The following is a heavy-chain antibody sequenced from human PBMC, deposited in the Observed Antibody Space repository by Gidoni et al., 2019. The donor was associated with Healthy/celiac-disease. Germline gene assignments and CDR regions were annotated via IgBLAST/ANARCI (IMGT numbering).Heavy chain of an antibody. CDR3: ARGPMILVY. CDR2: INHSGST. D-gene: IGHD3-22*01. CDR1: GGSFSGYY. V-gene: IGHV4-34*01. Sequence: QVQLQQSGAGLLKPSETLSLTCAVYGGSFSGYYWSWIRPPPGKGLEWIGEINHSGSTNYNPSLKSRVTISVDTSKNQFSMKLSSVTAADTAVYYCARGPMILVYWGQGTLVTVSS. J-gene: IGHJ4*02.